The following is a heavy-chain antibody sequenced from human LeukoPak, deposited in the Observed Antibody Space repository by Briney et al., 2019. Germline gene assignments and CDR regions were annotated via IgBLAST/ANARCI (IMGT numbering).Heavy chain of an antibody. Sequence: GESLKISCKGSGYSFTSYWISWVRQMPGRGLEWMGRIDPSDSYTNYSPSFQGHVTISADKSISTAYLQWSSLKASDTAMYYCARAYGSGSYSGYWGQGTLVTVSS. CDR3: ARAYGSGSYSGY. J-gene: IGHJ4*02. V-gene: IGHV5-10-1*01. D-gene: IGHD3-10*01. CDR2: IDPSDSYT. CDR1: GYSFTSYW.